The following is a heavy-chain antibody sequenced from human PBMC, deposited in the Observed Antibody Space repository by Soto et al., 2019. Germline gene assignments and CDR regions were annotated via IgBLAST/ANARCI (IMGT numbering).Heavy chain of an antibody. CDR3: AKETSGYSSSWSYDYNMDV. CDR2: ISYDGSNK. CDR1: GFTFSSYG. V-gene: IGHV3-30*18. D-gene: IGHD6-13*01. J-gene: IGHJ6*02. Sequence: QVQLVESGGGVVQPGRSLRLSCAASGFTFSSYGMHWVRQAPGKGLEWVAIISYDGSNKYYADSVKGRFTISRDNSKNTLYLQMNSLRAEDTAVYYCAKETSGYSSSWSYDYNMDVWGQGTTVTVSS.